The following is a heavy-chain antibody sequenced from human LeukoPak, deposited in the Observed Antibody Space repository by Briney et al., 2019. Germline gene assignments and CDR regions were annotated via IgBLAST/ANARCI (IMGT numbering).Heavy chain of an antibody. J-gene: IGHJ4*02. CDR1: GFAVSSNY. CDR2: IYSGGST. D-gene: IGHD3-10*02. V-gene: IGHV3-66*01. Sequence: GGSLRLSCAASGFAVSSNYMSWVRQAPGKGLEWVSVIYSGGSTYYADSVKGRFTISRDNSKNTLYLQMNSLRAEDTAVYYCARGGLFAYYFDYWGQGTLVTVSS. CDR3: ARGGLFAYYFDY.